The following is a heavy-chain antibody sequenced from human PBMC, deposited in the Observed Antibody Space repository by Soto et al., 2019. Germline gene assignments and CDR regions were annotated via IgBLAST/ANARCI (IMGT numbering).Heavy chain of an antibody. CDR1: GYTFTSYD. D-gene: IGHD6-6*01. CDR3: AQYSSSSLALDV. Sequence: QVQLVQSGAEVKKPGDSVKVSCKASGYTFTSYDINWVRQATGQGLEWMGWMNPNSGNTGYAQKFQGRVTMTRNTSISTAYMELSSLRSEDTAVYYCAQYSSSSLALDVWGQGTTVTVSS. V-gene: IGHV1-8*01. J-gene: IGHJ6*02. CDR2: MNPNSGNT.